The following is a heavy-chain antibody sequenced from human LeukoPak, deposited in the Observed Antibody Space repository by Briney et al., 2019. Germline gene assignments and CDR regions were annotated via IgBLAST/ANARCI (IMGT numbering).Heavy chain of an antibody. Sequence: GGSLRLSCAASGFTFSSYGMHWVRQAPGKGLEWVAVIWYDGSNKYYADSVKGRFTISRDNSKNTLYLQMYSLRAEDTAVYYCARVVYDSSGYYDLDYWGQGTLVTVSS. J-gene: IGHJ4*02. CDR2: IWYDGSNK. CDR3: ARVVYDSSGYYDLDY. D-gene: IGHD3-22*01. CDR1: GFTFSSYG. V-gene: IGHV3-33*01.